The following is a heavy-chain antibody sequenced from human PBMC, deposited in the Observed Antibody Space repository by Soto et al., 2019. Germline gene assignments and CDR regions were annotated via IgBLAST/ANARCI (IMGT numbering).Heavy chain of an antibody. Sequence: ASVKVSCKASGYTFTGYYMHWVRQAPGQGLEWMGWINPNSGGTNYAQKFQGWVTMTRDTSISTAYMELSRLRSDDTAVYYCARGGEQLGGFHAFDIWGQGTMVTVSS. V-gene: IGHV1-2*04. CDR2: INPNSGGT. J-gene: IGHJ3*02. CDR1: GYTFTGYY. CDR3: ARGGEQLGGFHAFDI. D-gene: IGHD6-6*01.